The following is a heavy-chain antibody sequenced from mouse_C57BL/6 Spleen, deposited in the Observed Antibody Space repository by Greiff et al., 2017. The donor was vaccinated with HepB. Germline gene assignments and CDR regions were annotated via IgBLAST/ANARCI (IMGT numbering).Heavy chain of an antibody. D-gene: IGHD1-1*01. J-gene: IGHJ4*01. CDR3: ARQRGSSPHYYAMDY. V-gene: IGHV5-6*01. Sequence: EVQRVESGGDLVKPGGSLKLSCAASGFTFSSYGMSWVRQTPDKRLEWVATISSGGSYTYYPESVKGRFTISRDNAKNTLYLQMSSLKSEDTAMYYCARQRGSSPHYYAMDYWGQGTSVTVSS. CDR2: ISSGGSYT. CDR1: GFTFSSYG.